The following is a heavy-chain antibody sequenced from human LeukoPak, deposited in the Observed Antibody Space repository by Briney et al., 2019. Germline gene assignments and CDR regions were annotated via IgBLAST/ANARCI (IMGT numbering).Heavy chain of an antibody. Sequence: SVKVSCKASGGTFSSYTISWVRQAPGQGLEWMGRIIPILGIANYAQKFQGRVTITADKSTSTAYMELSSLRSEDTAVYYCARTDYGDYVEFLYGMDVWGQGTTVTVSS. V-gene: IGHV1-69*02. J-gene: IGHJ6*02. D-gene: IGHD4-17*01. CDR1: GGTFSSYT. CDR3: ARTDYGDYVEFLYGMDV. CDR2: IIPILGIA.